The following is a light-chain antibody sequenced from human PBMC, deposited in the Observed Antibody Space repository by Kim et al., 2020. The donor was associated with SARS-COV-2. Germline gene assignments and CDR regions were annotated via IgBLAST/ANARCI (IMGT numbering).Light chain of an antibody. CDR1: EYIRAY. CDR3: QQHNNWPLT. CDR2: SAS. J-gene: IGKJ4*01. Sequence: SMSPGETATRPCSASEYIRAYLACYQQTPGQASRLLIYSASTRPTGIPVRFSGSGSGTEFTLTLSSLQSEDFASYYCQQHNNWPLTIGGGTKLEI. V-gene: IGKV3-15*01.